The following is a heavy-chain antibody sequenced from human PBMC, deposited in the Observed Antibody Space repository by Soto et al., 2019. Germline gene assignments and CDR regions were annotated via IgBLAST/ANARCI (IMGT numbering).Heavy chain of an antibody. CDR2: ISYDGSNK. Sequence: PGGSLRLSCAASGFTFSSYAMHWVRQAPGKGLEWVAVISYDGSNKYYADSVKGRFTISRDNSKNTLYLQMNSLRAEDTAVYYCARTRASSSWSRGYYYYYYGMDVWGQGTTVTVSS. CDR3: ARTRASSSWSRGYYYYYYGMDV. J-gene: IGHJ6*02. D-gene: IGHD6-13*01. V-gene: IGHV3-30-3*01. CDR1: GFTFSSYA.